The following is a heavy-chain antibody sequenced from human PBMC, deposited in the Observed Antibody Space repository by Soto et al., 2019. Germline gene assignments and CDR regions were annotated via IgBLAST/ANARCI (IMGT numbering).Heavy chain of an antibody. CDR3: AKDPAKTRAGDDY. V-gene: IGHV3-23*01. J-gene: IGHJ4*02. D-gene: IGHD3-16*01. Sequence: EVQLLESGGGLVQPGGSLRLSCAASGFTFSSYAMSWVRQAPGKGLEWVSAISGSGGSTYYADSVKGRFTISRDNSKNTLYLQMNNLRAEDTAVYYCAKDPAKTRAGDDYWGQGTLVTVSS. CDR1: GFTFSSYA. CDR2: ISGSGGST.